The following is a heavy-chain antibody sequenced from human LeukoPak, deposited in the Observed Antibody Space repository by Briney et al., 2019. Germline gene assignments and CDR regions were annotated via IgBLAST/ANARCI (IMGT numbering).Heavy chain of an antibody. CDR3: ARWTYASDGSGY. J-gene: IGHJ4*02. CDR2: INTDGSVT. D-gene: IGHD3-16*01. Sequence: GGSLRLSCAASGFTFSTYWMHWVRRAPGKGLVWVSQINTDGSVTTYADSVKGRFTISRDNAKNTLYLQMNSLRAEDTAVYYCARWTYASDGSGYWGQGTLLTVSS. V-gene: IGHV3-74*01. CDR1: GFTFSTYW.